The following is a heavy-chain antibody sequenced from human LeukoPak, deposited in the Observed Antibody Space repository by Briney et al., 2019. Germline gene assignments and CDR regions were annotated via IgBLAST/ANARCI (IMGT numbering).Heavy chain of an antibody. V-gene: IGHV4-4*07. D-gene: IGHD5-12*01. J-gene: IGHJ4*02. CDR1: GGSINSYY. Sequence: SETLSLTCTVSGGSINSYYWSWIRQPAGKGLEWIGRFYGGGSPDYNPSLKSRVSMSVDTSKNQFSLKLSSVTAADTAVYYCARVYSGYDLPGSLANYYFDYWGQETLVTVSS. CDR2: FYGGGSP. CDR3: ARVYSGYDLPGSLANYYFDY.